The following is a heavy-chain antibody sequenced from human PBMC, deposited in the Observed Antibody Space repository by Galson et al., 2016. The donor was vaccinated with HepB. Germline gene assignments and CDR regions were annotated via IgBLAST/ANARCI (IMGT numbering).Heavy chain of an antibody. V-gene: IGHV4-39*01. Sequence: ETLSLTCTVSGDSISGSSYFWGWIRQPPGKGLEWIGSIYYTGSTDYNPSLKSRVTISVDTSKNQFSLKLNSVTAADTAVYYCGRRRGGFPDYWGQGTLVTVTS. CDR2: IYYTGST. J-gene: IGHJ4*02. CDR3: GRRRGGFPDY. D-gene: IGHD2/OR15-2a*01. CDR1: GDSISGSSYF.